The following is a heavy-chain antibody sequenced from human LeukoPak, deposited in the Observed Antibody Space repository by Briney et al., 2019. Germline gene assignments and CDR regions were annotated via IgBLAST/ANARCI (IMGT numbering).Heavy chain of an antibody. CDR2: ISYDGSNK. D-gene: IGHD4-11*01. J-gene: IGHJ4*02. CDR1: GFTFSSYA. V-gene: IGHV3-30-3*01. CDR3: ARDDTVTGHFDY. Sequence: GRSLRLSCAASGFTFSSYAMHWVRQAPGKGLEWVAVISYDGSNKYYADSVKGRFTISRDNSKNTLYLQMNSLRAEDTAVYYCARDDTVTGHFDYWGQGTLVTVSS.